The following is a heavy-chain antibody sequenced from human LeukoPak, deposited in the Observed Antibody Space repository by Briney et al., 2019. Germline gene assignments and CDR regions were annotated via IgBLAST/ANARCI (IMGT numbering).Heavy chain of an antibody. D-gene: IGHD6-19*01. CDR2: ITTNGAST. CDR1: GFIFSDYY. CDR3: ARVGLDNTGWHISWFDP. Sequence: GGSLRLSCAASGFIFSDYYMTWIRQAPGKGLEWNSYITTNGASTYYAGSVKGRFTISRDNAQNSLFLQMNSLRAEDTAIYYCARVGLDNTGWHISWFDPWGQGTLVTVSS. V-gene: IGHV3-11*01. J-gene: IGHJ5*02.